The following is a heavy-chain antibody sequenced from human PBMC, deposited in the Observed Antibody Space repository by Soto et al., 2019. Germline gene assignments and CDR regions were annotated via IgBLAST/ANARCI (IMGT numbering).Heavy chain of an antibody. J-gene: IGHJ5*02. V-gene: IGHV3-23*01. CDR3: AKDPHSSAWSNNWFDP. CDR2: ISDSGGST. D-gene: IGHD6-19*01. Sequence: PGGSLRLSCAASGFTFSNYAMSWVRQAPGKGLEWVSTISDSGGSTYYADSVKGRFTISRDNSKNTLYVQMNSLRGEDTAVYYCAKDPHSSAWSNNWFDPWGQGTLVTVSS. CDR1: GFTFSNYA.